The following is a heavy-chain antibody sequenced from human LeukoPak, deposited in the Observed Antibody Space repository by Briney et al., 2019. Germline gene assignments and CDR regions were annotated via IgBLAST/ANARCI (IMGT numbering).Heavy chain of an antibody. CDR1: GFTFSDYY. D-gene: IGHD3-22*01. CDR2: INHSGST. CDR3: ARDPPDYYDSSGYL. J-gene: IGHJ5*02. Sequence: GSLRLSCAASGFTFSDYYMSWIRQPPGKGLEWIGEINHSGSTNYNPSLKSRVTISVDTSKNQFSLKLSSVTAADTAVYYCARDPPDYYDSSGYLWGQGTLVTVSS. V-gene: IGHV4-34*01.